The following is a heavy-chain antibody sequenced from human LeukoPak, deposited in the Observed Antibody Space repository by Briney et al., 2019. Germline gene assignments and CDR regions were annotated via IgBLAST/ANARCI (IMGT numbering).Heavy chain of an antibody. J-gene: IGHJ4*02. CDR2: IYYSRSS. V-gene: IGHV4-59*08. D-gene: IGHD3-10*01. CDR1: RGSISGFY. CDR3: ARNRASGTPYFDY. Sequence: SETLSLTCTISRGSISGFYWSWIRRPPGKGLEWIGYIYYSRSSNYNPSLKSRVTISVDTSKDQFSLKLSSVTAADTAVYYCARNRASGTPYFDYWGQGLLVTVSS.